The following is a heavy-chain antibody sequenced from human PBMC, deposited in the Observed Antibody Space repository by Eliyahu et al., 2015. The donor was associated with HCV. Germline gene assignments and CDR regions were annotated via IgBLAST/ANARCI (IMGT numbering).Heavy chain of an antibody. D-gene: IGHD1-26*01. CDR1: GYTFTSYG. CDR3: ARDLRHSGSYTYDQNWFDP. V-gene: IGHV1-18*01. Sequence: QVQLVQSGAEVKKPGASVKVSCKASGYTFTSYGISWVRQAPGQGLEWMGWISAYNGNTNYAQKLQGRVTMTTDTSTSTAYMELRSLRSDDTAVYYCARDLRHSGSYTYDQNWFDPWGQGTLVTVSS. J-gene: IGHJ5*02. CDR2: ISAYNGNT.